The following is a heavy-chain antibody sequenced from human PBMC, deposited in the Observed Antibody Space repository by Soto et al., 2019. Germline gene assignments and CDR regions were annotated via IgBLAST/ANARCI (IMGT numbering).Heavy chain of an antibody. Sequence: QVQLVESGGGVVQPGRSLRLSCAASGFTFSSYAMHWVRQAPGKGLEWVAVISYDGSNKYYADSVKGRFTISRDNSKNTLYLQMNSLRAEDTAVYYCARAVPHYGGYSYGYTPALDYYYGMDVWGQGTTVTVSS. CDR2: ISYDGSNK. CDR3: ARAVPHYGGYSYGYTPALDYYYGMDV. V-gene: IGHV3-30-3*01. J-gene: IGHJ6*02. CDR1: GFTFSSYA. D-gene: IGHD5-18*01.